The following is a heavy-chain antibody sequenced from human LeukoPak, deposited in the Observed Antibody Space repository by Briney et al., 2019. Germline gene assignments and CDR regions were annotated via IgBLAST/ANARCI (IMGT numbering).Heavy chain of an antibody. V-gene: IGHV4-59*01. J-gene: IGHJ6*02. CDR2: IYYTGST. D-gene: IGHD6-19*01. CDR1: GGSISSDY. CDR3: ARHIAVGEDV. Sequence: SETLSLTCTVSGGSISSDYWSWIRQPPGKGLEWIGYIYYTGSTTYNPSLKSRLTISLDTSKNQFSLKLTSVTAADTAVYYCARHIAVGEDVWGQGTTVTVFS.